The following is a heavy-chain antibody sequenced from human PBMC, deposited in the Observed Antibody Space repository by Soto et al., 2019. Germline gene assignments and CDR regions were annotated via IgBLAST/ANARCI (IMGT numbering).Heavy chain of an antibody. D-gene: IGHD2-15*01. J-gene: IGHJ5*02. Sequence: QVQLVQSGAEVKKPGSSVKVSCKASGGTFSSDSINWVRQAPGQGLEWMGGIIPIFGTANYAQKFQGRVTISADESASSVYMELSSLRSEDTAVYYCARDDSTWSRSHNWFDPWGQGTLVTVSS. CDR3: ARDDSTWSRSHNWFDP. CDR2: IIPIFGTA. CDR1: GGTFSSDS. V-gene: IGHV1-69*01.